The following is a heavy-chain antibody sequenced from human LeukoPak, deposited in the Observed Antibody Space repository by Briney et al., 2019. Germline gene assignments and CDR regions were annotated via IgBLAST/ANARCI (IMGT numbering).Heavy chain of an antibody. J-gene: IGHJ3*02. CDR3: AREVGFDAFDI. V-gene: IGHV3-48*03. CDR1: GFTFSSFE. D-gene: IGHD3-10*01. CDR2: ISKSDNII. Sequence: GGSLRLSCAASGFTFSSFEMNWVRQAPGKGLEWVSYISKSDNIIYYGDSVKGRFTISRDNAKNSLYLQMNSLRADDTAIYYCAREVGFDAFDIWGQGTMVTVSS.